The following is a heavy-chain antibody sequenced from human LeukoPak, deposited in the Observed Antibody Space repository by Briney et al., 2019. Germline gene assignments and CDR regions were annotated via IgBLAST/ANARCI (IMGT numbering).Heavy chain of an antibody. V-gene: IGHV4-59*08. CDR1: GGSISSYY. CDR3: ARHAFDYSRAFDI. D-gene: IGHD3-16*01. J-gene: IGHJ3*02. Sequence: MPSETLSLTCTVAGGSISSYYWSWIRQPPGKGLEWIGYIYYSGSTNYNPSLKSRVTISVDTSKNQFSLKLSSVTAADTAVYYCARHAFDYSRAFDIWGQGTMVTVSS. CDR2: IYYSGST.